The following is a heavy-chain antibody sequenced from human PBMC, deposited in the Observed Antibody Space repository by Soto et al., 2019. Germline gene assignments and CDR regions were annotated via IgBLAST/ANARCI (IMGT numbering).Heavy chain of an antibody. CDR3: ATSSANWFDP. V-gene: IGHV3-23*01. CDR2: ISGYDSST. Sequence: GGSLRLSCAASGFTFSRSAMSWVRQAPGKGLDWVSTISGYDSSTYYADSVKGRFTISRDNSKNTLSLQMNSLRAEDTAVYYCATSSANWFDPWGQGILVTVSS. J-gene: IGHJ5*02. CDR1: GFTFSRSA.